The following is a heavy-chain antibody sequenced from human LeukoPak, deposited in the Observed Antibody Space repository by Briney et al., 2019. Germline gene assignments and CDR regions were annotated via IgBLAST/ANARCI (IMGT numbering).Heavy chain of an antibody. D-gene: IGHD4-17*01. CDR1: GGSISDYY. J-gene: IGHJ3*02. CDR3: ARDSNGDRAFDM. V-gene: IGHV4-4*07. Sequence: SETLSLTCSVSGGSISDYYWSWIRQPAGRGLEWVGRIYTSGSTNYNPSLKSRVTMSVDTSKNQFSLNLTSVTAADTAMYHCARDSNGDRAFDMWGQGTMVTVSP. CDR2: IYTSGST.